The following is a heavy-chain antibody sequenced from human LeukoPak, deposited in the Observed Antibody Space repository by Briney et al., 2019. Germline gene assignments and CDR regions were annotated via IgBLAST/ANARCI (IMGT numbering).Heavy chain of an antibody. Sequence: PSETLTLTCTIPVGSFTHYYWGWIRQPPGKGQDRIGSIYYRGNTFYNPSLRNRVSISIDTSKGRFSLNLNSVTAADTAVYFCTRDREHGTQDSWGQGTLVTVS. J-gene: IGHJ4*02. CDR1: VGSFTHYY. CDR3: TRDREHGTQDS. D-gene: IGHD1-26*01. CDR2: IYYRGNT. V-gene: IGHV4-39*07.